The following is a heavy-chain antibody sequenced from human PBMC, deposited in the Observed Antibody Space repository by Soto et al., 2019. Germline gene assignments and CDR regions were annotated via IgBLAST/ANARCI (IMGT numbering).Heavy chain of an antibody. Sequence: SETLSLTCAVYGGSFSGYYWSWIRQPPGKGLEWIGEINHSGSTNYNPSLKSRVTISVDTSKNQFSLKLSSVTAADTAVYYCARGVIDGSGWSSPAFDYWGQGTLVTVSS. CDR2: INHSGST. J-gene: IGHJ4*02. CDR3: ARGVIDGSGWSSPAFDY. V-gene: IGHV4-34*01. D-gene: IGHD6-19*01. CDR1: GGSFSGYY.